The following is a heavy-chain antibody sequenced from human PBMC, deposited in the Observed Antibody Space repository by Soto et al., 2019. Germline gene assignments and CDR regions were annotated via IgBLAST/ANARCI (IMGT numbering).Heavy chain of an antibody. D-gene: IGHD6-19*01. CDR3: AKDRGLAVAGLIDY. J-gene: IGHJ4*02. CDR1: GFTFSSYA. Sequence: PGGSLRLSCAASGFTFSSYAMSWVRQAPGKGLEWVAAISDGGGSTYYADSVKGRFTISRDNSKNTLYLQMNSLRAEDTAVYYCAKDRGLAVAGLIDYWGQGTLVTVSS. V-gene: IGHV3-23*01. CDR2: ISDGGGST.